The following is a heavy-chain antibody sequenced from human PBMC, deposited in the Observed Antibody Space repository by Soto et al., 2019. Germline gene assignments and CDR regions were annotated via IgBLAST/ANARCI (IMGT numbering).Heavy chain of an antibody. CDR3: ARGGSSDWQVAFDF. CDR1: GGSFSGYF. D-gene: IGHD6-19*01. Sequence: RSETLSLTCDDYGGSFSGYFWNWIRQSPGKGLEWIGKVNHNGRNNYNPSLKSRVTISLDMSKKQISLKLTSVTAADTAVYYCARGGSSDWQVAFDFWGQGTMVTVSS. J-gene: IGHJ3*01. CDR2: VNHNGRN. V-gene: IGHV4-34*01.